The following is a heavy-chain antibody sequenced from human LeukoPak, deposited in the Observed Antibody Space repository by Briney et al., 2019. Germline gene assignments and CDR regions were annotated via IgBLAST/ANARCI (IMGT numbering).Heavy chain of an antibody. D-gene: IGHD3-10*01. CDR2: ISSSSGYI. V-gene: IGHV3-21*01. J-gene: IGHJ4*02. Sequence: GGSLRLSCAASRFTFSSDSMNWVSQAHGTGLGWVSSISSSSGYIYYADSVKGRFTISRDNAKNSLYLQMNSLRAEDTAVYYCASPANYYGSGSYVIWGQGTLVTVSS. CDR3: ASPANYYGSGSYVI. CDR1: RFTFSSDS.